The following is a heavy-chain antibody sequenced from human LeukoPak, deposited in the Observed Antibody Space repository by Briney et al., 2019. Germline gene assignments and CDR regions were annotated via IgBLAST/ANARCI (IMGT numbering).Heavy chain of an antibody. CDR2: IYYSGST. J-gene: IGHJ4*02. CDR3: ARLRQWLYHFDY. Sequence: SETLSLTCTVSGGSISSSSYYWGWIRQPPGKGLEWIGSIYYSGSTYYNPSLKSRVTISVDTSKNQFSLKLSSVTAADTAVYYCARLRQWLYHFDYWGQGTLVTVSS. V-gene: IGHV4-39*01. CDR1: GGSISSSSYY. D-gene: IGHD6-19*01.